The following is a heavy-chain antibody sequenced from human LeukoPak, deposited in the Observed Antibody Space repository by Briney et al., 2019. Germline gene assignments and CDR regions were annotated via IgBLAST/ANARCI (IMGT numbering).Heavy chain of an antibody. V-gene: IGHV3-48*03. J-gene: IGHJ4*02. Sequence: PGGSLRLSCAASGFTFSSYEMNWVRQAPGKGLEWVSYISSSSSTIYYADSVKGRFTISRDNAKNSLYLQMNSLRAEDTAVYYCARGGVAGPRDYWGQGTLVTVSS. CDR1: GFTFSSYE. CDR2: ISSSSSTI. D-gene: IGHD6-19*01. CDR3: ARGGVAGPRDY.